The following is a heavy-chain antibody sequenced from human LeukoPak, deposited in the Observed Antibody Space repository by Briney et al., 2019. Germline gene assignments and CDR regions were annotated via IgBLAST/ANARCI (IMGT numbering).Heavy chain of an antibody. Sequence: GGSLRLSCAASGFTFSSYSMNWVRQAPGKGLEWVSYISSSSTIYYADSVKGRFTISRDNAKNSLYLQMNSLRAEDTAVYYCARLYSYYYYYMDVWGKGTTVTVSS. V-gene: IGHV3-48*01. CDR2: ISSSSTI. J-gene: IGHJ6*03. CDR1: GFTFSSYS. CDR3: ARLYSYYYYYMDV.